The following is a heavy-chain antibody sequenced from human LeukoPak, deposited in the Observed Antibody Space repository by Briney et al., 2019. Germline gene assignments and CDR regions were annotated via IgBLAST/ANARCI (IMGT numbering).Heavy chain of an antibody. CDR3: ARGPLWFGELLNFDY. D-gene: IGHD3-10*01. V-gene: IGHV3-7*01. CDR2: IKQDGSEK. J-gene: IGHJ4*02. CDR1: GFTFSSYW. Sequence: GGSLRLSCAASGFTFSSYWMSWVRQAPGKGLEWVANIKQDGSEKYYVDSVKGRFTISRDNAKNSLYLQMNSLRAEDTAVYYCARGPLWFGELLNFDYWGQGTLVTVSS.